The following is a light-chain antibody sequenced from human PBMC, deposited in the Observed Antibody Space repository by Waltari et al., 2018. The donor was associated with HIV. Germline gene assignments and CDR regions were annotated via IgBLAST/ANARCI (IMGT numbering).Light chain of an antibody. J-gene: IGLJ2*01. CDR1: SSNIGSYY. CDR2: RNN. CDR3: AAWADSLSAVV. Sequence: SVLTQPPSASGTPGPRVTISCSGSSSNIGSYYVYWYQQLPGTAPKRLIYRNNQRPSGVPDRFSGSKSGTSASLAISGLRSEDEADYYCAAWADSLSAVVFGGGTKLTVL. V-gene: IGLV1-47*01.